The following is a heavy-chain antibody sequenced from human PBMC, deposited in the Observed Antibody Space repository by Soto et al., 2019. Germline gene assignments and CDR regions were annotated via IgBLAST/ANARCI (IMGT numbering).Heavy chain of an antibody. CDR2: IKSKTDGGTT. J-gene: IGHJ6*03. V-gene: IGHV3-15*01. Sequence: GGSLRLSCAASGFTFSNAWMSCVRQAPGKGLEWVGRIKSKTDGGTTDYAAPVKGRFTISRDDSKNTLYLQMNSLKTEDTAVYYCTTYCSSTSCYSGYYYYYMDVWGKGTTVTVSS. CDR3: TTYCSSTSCYSGYYYYYMDV. D-gene: IGHD2-2*01. CDR1: GFTFSNAW.